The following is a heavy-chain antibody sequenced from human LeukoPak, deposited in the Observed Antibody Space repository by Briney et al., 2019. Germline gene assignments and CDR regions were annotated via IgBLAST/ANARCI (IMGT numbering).Heavy chain of an antibody. J-gene: IGHJ4*02. CDR1: GGSFGGYY. Sequence: SETLSLTCAVYGGSFGGYYWSWIRQPPGKGLEWIGEINHSGSTNYNPSLKSQVTISVDTSKNQFSLKLSSVTAADTAVYYCARAVGYSSGWYGYWGQGTLVTVSS. CDR3: ARAVGYSSGWYGY. D-gene: IGHD6-19*01. CDR2: INHSGST. V-gene: IGHV4-34*01.